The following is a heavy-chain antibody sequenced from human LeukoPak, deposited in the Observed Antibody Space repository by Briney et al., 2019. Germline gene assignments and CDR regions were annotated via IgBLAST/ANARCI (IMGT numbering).Heavy chain of an antibody. J-gene: IGHJ4*02. V-gene: IGHV3-33*01. CDR2: IWYDGSNK. D-gene: IGHD4-11*01. CDR1: GFTFSSYG. Sequence: GRSLRLSCAASGFTFSSYGMHWVRQAPGKGLEWVAVIWYDGSNKYYADSVKGRFTISRDNSENTLYLQMNSLRAEDTAAYYCARAGLPPHYSNYFDYWGQGTLVTVSS. CDR3: ARAGLPPHYSNYFDY.